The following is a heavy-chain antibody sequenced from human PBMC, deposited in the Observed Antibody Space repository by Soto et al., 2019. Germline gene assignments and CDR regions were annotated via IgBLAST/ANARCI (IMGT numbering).Heavy chain of an antibody. D-gene: IGHD4-17*01. CDR2: IKQDEREK. CDR3: AREKRANGYFDY. J-gene: IGHJ4*02. V-gene: IGHV3-7*01. Sequence: EVKLVESGGGLVQPGGSLRLSRAASGFAFSSYYMSWVRQAPGKGLEWVANIKQDEREKYYLDSVKGRFTISRDDAKNSLFLQMNSLRVDDTAVYYCAREKRANGYFDYWGQGTLVTVSS. CDR1: GFAFSSYY.